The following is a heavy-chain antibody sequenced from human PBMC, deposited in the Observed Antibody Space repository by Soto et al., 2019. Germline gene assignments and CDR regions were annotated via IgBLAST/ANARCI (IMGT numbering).Heavy chain of an antibody. D-gene: IGHD2-15*01. CDR1: GGTFSSCT. J-gene: IGHJ4*02. V-gene: IGHV1-69*02. Sequence: ASVKVSCKASGGTFSSCTISWVRQAPGQGLEWMGRIIPILGIANYAQKFQGRVTITADKSTSTAYMELSSLRSEDTAVYYCARSSCSGGSCYSPHPDPYYFDYWGQGTLVTVSS. CDR2: IIPILGIA. CDR3: ARSSCSGGSCYSPHPDPYYFDY.